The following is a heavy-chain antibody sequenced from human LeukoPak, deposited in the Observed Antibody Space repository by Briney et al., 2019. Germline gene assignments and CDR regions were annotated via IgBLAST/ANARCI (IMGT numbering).Heavy chain of an antibody. CDR1: GYTFTIYY. Sequence: AASVKVSCKASGYTFTIYYMHWVRQAPGEGLEWMGIINPTGGSTSYAQKFQGRVTMTRDTSTSTVYMELSSLRSEDTAVYYCARDHYHKIHSVMVTAPDYWGQGTLVIVSS. CDR3: ARDHYHKIHSVMVTAPDY. V-gene: IGHV1-46*01. CDR2: INPTGGST. D-gene: IGHD2-21*02. J-gene: IGHJ4*02.